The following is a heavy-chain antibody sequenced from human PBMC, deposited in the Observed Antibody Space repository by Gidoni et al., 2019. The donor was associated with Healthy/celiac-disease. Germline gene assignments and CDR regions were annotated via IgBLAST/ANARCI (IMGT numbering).Heavy chain of an antibody. V-gene: IGHV1-3*01. CDR3: ARVGGGTLAFDI. CDR1: GYTFTSYA. J-gene: IGHJ3*02. CDR2: INAGKGNT. Sequence: QVQLVQSGAEVKKPGASVKVSCKASGYTFTSYAMHWVRQAPGQRLEWMGWINAGKGNTKYSQKFQGRVTITRDTSASTAYMELSSLRSEDTAVYYCARVGGGTLAFDIWGQGTMVTVSS. D-gene: IGHD3-10*01.